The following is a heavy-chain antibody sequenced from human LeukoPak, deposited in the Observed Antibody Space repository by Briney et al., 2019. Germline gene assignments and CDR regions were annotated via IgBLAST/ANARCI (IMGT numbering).Heavy chain of an antibody. CDR3: ARDYYDTSGAITFDY. CDR2: INAGNGNT. J-gene: IGHJ4*02. CDR1: GYTFTSYA. V-gene: IGHV1-3*01. D-gene: IGHD3-22*01. Sequence: ASVKVSCKASGYTFTSYAMHWVRQAPGQRLEWMGWINAGNGNTKYSQKFQGRVTFTRDTSASTAYMELSSLRSEDTAVYYCARDYYDTSGAITFDYWGQGTLVTVSS.